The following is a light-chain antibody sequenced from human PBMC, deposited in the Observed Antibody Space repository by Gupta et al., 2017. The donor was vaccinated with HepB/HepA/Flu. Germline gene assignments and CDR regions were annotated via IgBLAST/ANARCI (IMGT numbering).Light chain of an antibody. CDR1: QSVRNGL. CDR3: QQYGSSTFT. V-gene: IGKV3-20*01. CDR2: DAS. Sequence: DIVLTQSPGSLSMPPGERATLSCRTSQSVRNGLSWFQQKPGQPPRLLIYDASTRATGIPDRFRGSGSGTDFTLTITRLEPEDFAVYYCQQYGSSTFTFGQGTKIDLK. J-gene: IGKJ2*01.